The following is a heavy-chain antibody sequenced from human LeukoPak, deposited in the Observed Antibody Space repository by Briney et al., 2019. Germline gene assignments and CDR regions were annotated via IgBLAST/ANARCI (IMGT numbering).Heavy chain of an antibody. D-gene: IGHD6-6*01. Sequence: GESLKISCKGSGYNFVAHWIVWLRQMPGKGLQGVGSIYPGDGETKYNSSFEGQVTISTDKSITTAYLQWSGLRASDTALYFCARRSSSCSGGTCDFYYYDSWGQGTRVTVSS. J-gene: IGHJ4*02. CDR2: IYPGDGET. CDR3: ARRSSSCSGGTCDFYYYDS. CDR1: GYNFVAHW. V-gene: IGHV5-51*01.